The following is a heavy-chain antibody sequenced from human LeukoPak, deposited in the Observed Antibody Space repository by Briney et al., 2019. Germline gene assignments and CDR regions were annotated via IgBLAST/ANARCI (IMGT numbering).Heavy chain of an antibody. CDR2: INHSGST. CDR3: ARVGDSSGWRIDY. CDR1: GGSFSGYY. V-gene: IGHV4-34*01. D-gene: IGHD6-19*01. Sequence: SETLSLTCAVYGGSFSGYYWSWIRQPPGKGLEWIGEINHSGSTNYNPSLKSRVTISVDKSKNQFSLKLSSVTAADTAVYYCARVGDSSGWRIDYWGQGTLVTVSS. J-gene: IGHJ4*02.